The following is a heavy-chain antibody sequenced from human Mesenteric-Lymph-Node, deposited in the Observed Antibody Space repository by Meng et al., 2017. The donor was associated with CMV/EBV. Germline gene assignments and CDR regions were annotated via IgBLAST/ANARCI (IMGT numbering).Heavy chain of an antibody. V-gene: IGHV3-30-3*01. CDR2: ISYDGSNK. CDR3: ARARPVVVAALDY. Sequence: GGSLRLSCAASGLTFSSYAMHWVRQAPGKGLEWVAVISYDGSNKYYADSVKGRFTISRDNSKNTLYLQMNSLRAEDTAVYYCARARPVVVAALDYWGQGTLVTVSS. CDR1: GLTFSSYA. D-gene: IGHD2-2*01. J-gene: IGHJ4*02.